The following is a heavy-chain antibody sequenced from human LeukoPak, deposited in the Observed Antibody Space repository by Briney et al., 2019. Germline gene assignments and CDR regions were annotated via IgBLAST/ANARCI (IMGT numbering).Heavy chain of an antibody. CDR3: ASGDYDILTGYYRY. V-gene: IGHV6-1*01. CDR1: GDSVSSNSAA. J-gene: IGHJ4*02. CDR2: TYYRSKWYN. Sequence: SQTLSLTCAISGDSVSSNSAAWNWIRQSPSRGLEWLGRTYYRSKWYNDYAVSVKSRITINPDTSKNQFSLQLNSVTPEDTAVYYCASGDYDILTGYYRYWGQGTLVTVSS. D-gene: IGHD3-9*01.